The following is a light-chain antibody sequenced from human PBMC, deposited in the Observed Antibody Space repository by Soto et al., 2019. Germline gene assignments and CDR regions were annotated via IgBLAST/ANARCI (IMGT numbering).Light chain of an antibody. CDR2: GAS. CDR3: QQYTGPPTT. J-gene: IGKJ5*01. V-gene: IGKV3-20*01. Sequence: PGDRATLSFRASQTVSSNYLAWCQQRPGQAPRLLIYGASTRAAGIPDRFSGSGSGTDFTLTITRLEPEDSAVYFCQQYTGPPTTFGQGTRLEI. CDR1: QTVSSNY.